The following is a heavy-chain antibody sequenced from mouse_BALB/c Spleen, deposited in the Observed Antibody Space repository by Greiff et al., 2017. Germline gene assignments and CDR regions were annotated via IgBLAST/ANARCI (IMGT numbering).Heavy chain of an antibody. V-gene: IGHV3-1*02. Sequence: DVQLQESGPDLVKPSQSLSLTCTVTGYSITSGYSWHWIRQFPGNKLEWMGYIHYSGSTNYNPSLKSRISITRDTSKNQFFLQLNSVTTEDTATYYCARSTMITTGGRYYAMDYWGQGTSVTVSS. J-gene: IGHJ4*01. CDR2: IHYSGST. CDR3: ARSTMITTGGRYYAMDY. CDR1: GYSITSGYS. D-gene: IGHD2-4*01.